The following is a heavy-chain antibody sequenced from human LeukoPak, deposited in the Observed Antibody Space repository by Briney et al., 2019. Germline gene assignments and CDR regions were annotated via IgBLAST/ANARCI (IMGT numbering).Heavy chain of an antibody. V-gene: IGHV4-34*01. CDR3: ARETRSIAARPENAFDI. Sequence: SETLSLTCAVYGGSFSGYYWSWIRQPPGKGLEWIGEINHSGSTNYNPSLKSRVTISVDTSKNQFSLRLSSVTAADTAVYYCARETRSIAARPENAFDIWGQGTMVTVSS. CDR2: INHSGST. D-gene: IGHD6-6*01. J-gene: IGHJ3*02. CDR1: GGSFSGYY.